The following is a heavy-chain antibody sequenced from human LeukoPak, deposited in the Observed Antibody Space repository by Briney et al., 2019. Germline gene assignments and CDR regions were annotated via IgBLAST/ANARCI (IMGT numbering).Heavy chain of an antibody. Sequence: PGGSLRLSCAASGFTFSSYAMHWVRQAPGKGLEYVAAISSNGGSTHYANSVKGRLTISRDNSKHTLYLQMGSLRAEDMAVYYFARGAAFFPKGAKVHYWGQGTLVTVSS. D-gene: IGHD3-10*01. J-gene: IGHJ4*02. CDR3: ARGAAFFPKGAKVHY. CDR1: GFTFSSYA. CDR2: ISSNGGST. V-gene: IGHV3-64*01.